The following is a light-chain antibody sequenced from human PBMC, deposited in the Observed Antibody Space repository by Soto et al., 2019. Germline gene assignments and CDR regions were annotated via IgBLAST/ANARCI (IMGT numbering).Light chain of an antibody. J-gene: IGLJ3*02. CDR3: AAWDDSLSGWV. V-gene: IGLV1-47*01. CDR2: RNN. CDR1: SSNIGSNY. Sequence: QAVVTQPPSASGTPGQRVTISCSGSSSNIGSNYVYWYQQLPGTAPKLLIYRNNQRPSGVPDRFSGSKSGTSASLAISGLRSEDEDDYYCAAWDDSLSGWVFGGGTKLTVL.